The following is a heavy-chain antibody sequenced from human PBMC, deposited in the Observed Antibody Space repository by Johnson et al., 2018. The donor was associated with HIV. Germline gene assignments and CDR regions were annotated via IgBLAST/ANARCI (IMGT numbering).Heavy chain of an antibody. CDR3: VRGLDI. J-gene: IGHJ3*02. Sequence: VQLVESGGGLVQPGGSLKLSCAASGFTFSDHWMYWVRQAPGKGLVWVSRIKTDGRGTNYADSVRGRFNISRDDAKNTLYLQMNSLRAEDTAVYYCVRGLDIWGQGTEVTVSS. V-gene: IGHV3-74*01. CDR1: GFTFSDHW. CDR2: IKTDGRGT.